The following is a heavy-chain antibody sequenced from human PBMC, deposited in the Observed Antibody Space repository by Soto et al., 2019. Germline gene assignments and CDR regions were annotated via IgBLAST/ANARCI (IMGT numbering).Heavy chain of an antibody. V-gene: IGHV4-39*02. CDR1: GGSISSSSYY. Sequence: QLQLQESGPGLVKPSETLSLTCTVSGGSISSSSYYWGWIRQPPGKGLEWIGSIYYSGSTYYNPSLKSRVTISVDTSKNQFSLKLSSVTAADTAVYYCARDQFWSGNAGYGMDVWGQGTTVTVSS. CDR3: ARDQFWSGNAGYGMDV. J-gene: IGHJ6*02. D-gene: IGHD3-3*01. CDR2: IYYSGST.